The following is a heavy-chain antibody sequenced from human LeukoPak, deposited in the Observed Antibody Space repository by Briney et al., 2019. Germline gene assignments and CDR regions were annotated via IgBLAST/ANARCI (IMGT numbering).Heavy chain of an antibody. CDR1: GFTVSSNY. D-gene: IGHD6-19*01. CDR3: ARDRRPLAVAGYSAYYYGMDV. J-gene: IGHJ6*02. Sequence: GGSLRLPCAASGFTVSSNYMSWVRQAPGKGLEWVSVIYSGGSTYYADSVKGRFTISRDNSKNTLYLQMNSLRAEDTAVYYCARDRRPLAVAGYSAYYYGMDVWGQGTTVTVSS. V-gene: IGHV3-66*01. CDR2: IYSGGST.